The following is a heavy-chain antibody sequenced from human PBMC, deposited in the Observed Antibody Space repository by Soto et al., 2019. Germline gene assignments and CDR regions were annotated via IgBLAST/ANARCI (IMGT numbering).Heavy chain of an antibody. J-gene: IGHJ6*02. V-gene: IGHV4-4*07. D-gene: IGHD3-16*01. CDR2: FYPTGKT. CDR3: ARCGLDYGMDV. Sequence: QVQLQESGPGLVKPSETLSLTCTVSGGSISSYYWCWTRQPAGTGLEWIGRFYPTGKTNYNPSLQSRLTMSADTSRNQFSLNLTSVTAADTAVYYCARCGLDYGMDVWGQGTTVTVSS. CDR1: GGSISSYY.